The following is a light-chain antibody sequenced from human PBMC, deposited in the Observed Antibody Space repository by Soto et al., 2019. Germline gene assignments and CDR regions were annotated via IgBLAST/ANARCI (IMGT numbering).Light chain of an antibody. CDR1: NIGSEG. CDR3: QVWDSSSVHVV. CDR2: YDR. V-gene: IGLV3-21*04. Sequence: SYELTQPPSLSVAPGQTATITCGGDNIGSEGVDWYQQKPGQAPVLVIYYDRDRPSGIPERFSGSNSGNTATLTISRVEAGDEADYYCQVWDSSSVHVVFGGGTKVTVL. J-gene: IGLJ2*01.